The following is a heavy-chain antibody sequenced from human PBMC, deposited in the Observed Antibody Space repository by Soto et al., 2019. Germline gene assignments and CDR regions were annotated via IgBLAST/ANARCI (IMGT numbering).Heavy chain of an antibody. CDR1: GYTFTSYG. CDR2: LSAYNGST. J-gene: IGHJ4*02. V-gene: IGHV1-18*01. Sequence: QVQLVQSGAEVRKPGASVKVSCKASGYTFTSYGISWVRQAPGQGLEWMGRLSAYNGSTNYAQKLQGRVTMTTDTSTSTAYMELRRLRSDDTAVYYCARGEGDYYGSGSSDYWGQGTLVTVSS. CDR3: ARGEGDYYGSGSSDY. D-gene: IGHD3-10*01.